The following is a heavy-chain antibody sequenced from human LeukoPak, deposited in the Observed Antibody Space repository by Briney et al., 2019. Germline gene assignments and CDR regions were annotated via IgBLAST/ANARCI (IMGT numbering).Heavy chain of an antibody. J-gene: IGHJ4*02. CDR3: ARARYSSGWYGLVDY. Sequence: GGSLRLSCAASGFTVSSNYMSWVRQAPGKGLEWVSVIYSGGRTYYADSVKGRFTISRDNSKNTLYLQMNSLRAEDTAVYYCARARYSSGWYGLVDYWGQGTLVTVSS. D-gene: IGHD6-19*01. CDR1: GFTVSSNY. CDR2: IYSGGRT. V-gene: IGHV3-66*01.